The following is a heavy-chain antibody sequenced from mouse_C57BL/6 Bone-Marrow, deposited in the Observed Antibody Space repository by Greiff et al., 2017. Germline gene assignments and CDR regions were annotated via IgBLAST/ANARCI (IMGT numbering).Heavy chain of an antibody. J-gene: IGHJ4*01. CDR1: GFSFNTYA. CDR2: IRSKSNNYAT. D-gene: IGHD4-1*01. Sequence: EVQLVESGGGLVQPKGSLKLSCAASGFSFNTYAMNWVRQAPGKGLEWVARIRSKSNNYATYYADSVKDRFTISRDDSESMLYLQMNNLKTEDTAMYYCVRRPANWDAMDYWGQGTSVTVSS. CDR3: VRRPANWDAMDY. V-gene: IGHV10-1*01.